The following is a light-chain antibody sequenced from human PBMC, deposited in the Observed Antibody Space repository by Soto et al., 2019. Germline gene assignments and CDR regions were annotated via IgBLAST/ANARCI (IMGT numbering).Light chain of an antibody. CDR1: SGHSSYA. CDR3: QTWGTGNVV. V-gene: IGLV4-69*01. J-gene: IGLJ2*01. Sequence: QTVVTQSPSASASLGASVKLTCTLSSGHSSYAIAWHQQHPEKGPRYLMKLNSDGSHSKGDGIPDRFSGSSSGAERYLTISSLQSEDEADYYCQTWGTGNVVFGGGTKVTVL. CDR2: LNSDGSH.